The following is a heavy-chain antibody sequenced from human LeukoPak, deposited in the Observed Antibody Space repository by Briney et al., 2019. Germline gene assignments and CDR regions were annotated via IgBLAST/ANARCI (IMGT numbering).Heavy chain of an antibody. CDR1: GFTFTSYW. J-gene: IGHJ4*02. D-gene: IGHD6-13*01. CDR3: AREIAAAGTFLYFDF. Sequence: GGSLRLSCAASGFTFTSYWMSWVRQAPGKGLEWVANIKEDGSDKYYVDSVKGRFTISRDNDKKALYLQMHSMRAEDTAVYYCAREIAAAGTFLYFDFWGQGTLVTVSS. V-gene: IGHV3-7*01. CDR2: IKEDGSDK.